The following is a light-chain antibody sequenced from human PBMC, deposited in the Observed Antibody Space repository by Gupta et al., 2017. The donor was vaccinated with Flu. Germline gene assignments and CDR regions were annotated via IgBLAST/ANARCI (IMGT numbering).Light chain of an antibody. V-gene: IGKV1-9*01. CDR1: QGISSY. CDR2: AAS. J-gene: IGKJ4*01. CDR3: QQLNSYSFT. Sequence: PSFLSASVGDRVTITCRASQGISSYLAWYQQKPGKAPKLLIYAASTLQSGVPSRFSGSGSGTEFTLTISSLQPEDFATYYCQQLNSYSFTFGGGTKVEIK.